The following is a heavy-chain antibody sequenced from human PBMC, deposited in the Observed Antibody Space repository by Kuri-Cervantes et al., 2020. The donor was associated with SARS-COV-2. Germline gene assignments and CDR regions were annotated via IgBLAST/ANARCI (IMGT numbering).Heavy chain of an antibody. D-gene: IGHD4-11*01. CDR2: IYYSGST. CDR1: DGPISSGRYY. V-gene: IGHV4-31*11. CDR3: ASVITDVTTVSFDS. Sequence: LSSTFAAPDGPISSGRYYWSWIRQPPGKGLEWIEYIYYSGSTYYNPSLNNRATISVDTSKNQISLKLSSVTTADSAVYYCASVITDVTTVSFDSWGQGTRVTVSS. J-gene: IGHJ4*02.